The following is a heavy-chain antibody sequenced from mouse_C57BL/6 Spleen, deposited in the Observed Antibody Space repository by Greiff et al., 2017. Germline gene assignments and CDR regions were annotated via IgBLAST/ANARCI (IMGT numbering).Heavy chain of an antibody. Sequence: EVQLQESGGGLVQPKGSLKLSCAASGFSFNTYAMNWVRQAPGKGLEWVARIRSKSNNYATYYADSVKDRFTISRDDSESMLYLQMNNLKTEDTAMYYCVRHALGPCYARDYWGQGTSVTVSS. CDR1: GFSFNTYA. J-gene: IGHJ4*01. D-gene: IGHD4-1*01. V-gene: IGHV10-1*01. CDR2: IRSKSNNYAT. CDR3: VRHALGPCYARDY.